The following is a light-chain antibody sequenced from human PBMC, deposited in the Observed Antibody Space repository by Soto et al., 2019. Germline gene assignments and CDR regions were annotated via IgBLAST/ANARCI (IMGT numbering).Light chain of an antibody. Sequence: EMVMTQSTATLSVSPGKSATLFHGASQSVGPNLVWYQQKPGQAPRLLIYGASTRATGIPARFSGSGSGTEFTLTISSLQSEDFAVYYCQQHDQGWTFGQGTKVEIK. CDR1: QSVGPN. CDR3: QQHDQGWT. J-gene: IGKJ1*01. V-gene: IGKV3-15*01. CDR2: GAS.